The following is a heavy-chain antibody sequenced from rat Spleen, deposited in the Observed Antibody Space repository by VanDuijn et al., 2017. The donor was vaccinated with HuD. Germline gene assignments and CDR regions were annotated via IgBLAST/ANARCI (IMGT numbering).Heavy chain of an antibody. Sequence: EVQLVESGGGLVQPGRSLKLSCAASGFTFSSFPMAWVRQAPKKGLEWVASINYEGTNTYYGDSVRGRFTISRDNAKSTLSLQMDSLRSDDTATYYCARRHYGYTDYFDYWGQGVMVTVSS. CDR3: ARRHYGYTDYFDY. CDR2: INYEGTNT. J-gene: IGHJ2*01. D-gene: IGHD1-9*01. V-gene: IGHV5-22*01. CDR1: GFTFSSFP.